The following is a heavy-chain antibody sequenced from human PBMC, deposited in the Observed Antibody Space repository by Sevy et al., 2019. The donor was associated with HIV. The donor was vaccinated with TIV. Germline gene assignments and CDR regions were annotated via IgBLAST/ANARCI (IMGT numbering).Heavy chain of an antibody. CDR1: GGSISSYY. D-gene: IGHD3-16*01. CDR2: IYYSGST. CDR3: ARALPITFGGVIRWFDP. J-gene: IGHJ5*02. Sequence: SETPSLTCTVSGGSISSYYWSWIRQPPGKGLEWIGYIYYSGSTNYNPSLKSRVTISVDTSKNQFSLKLSSVTAADTAVYYCARALPITFGGVIRWFDPWGQGTLVTVSS. V-gene: IGHV4-59*01.